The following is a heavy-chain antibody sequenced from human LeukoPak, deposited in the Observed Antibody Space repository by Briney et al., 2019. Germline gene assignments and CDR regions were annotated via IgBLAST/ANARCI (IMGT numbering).Heavy chain of an antibody. CDR3: AREGLTGTDY. Sequence: GGSLRLSCAASGFTFSRYCMSWVRQAPGKGVEWVANIKQDGSEKYYGDSVKGRFTISRDNAKNSLYLQMNSLRAEDTAVYYCAREGLTGTDYWGQGTLVTVSS. CDR1: GFTFSRYC. CDR2: IKQDGSEK. V-gene: IGHV3-7*01. D-gene: IGHD1-20*01. J-gene: IGHJ4*02.